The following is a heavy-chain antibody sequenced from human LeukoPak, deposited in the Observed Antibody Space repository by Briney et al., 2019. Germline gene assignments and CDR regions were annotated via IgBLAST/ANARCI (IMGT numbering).Heavy chain of an antibody. CDR1: GLPIADFA. CDR2: ISGDGVST. Sequence: GGSLRLSCVASGLPIADFAMHWVRHAPGKGLEWVSLISGDGVSTFYADSVKGRFSISRDNSKNSLYLEMNSLRTEDAAMYYCAKESGKFDYWGQGTLVAVSS. CDR3: AKESGKFDY. V-gene: IGHV3-43*02. J-gene: IGHJ4*02.